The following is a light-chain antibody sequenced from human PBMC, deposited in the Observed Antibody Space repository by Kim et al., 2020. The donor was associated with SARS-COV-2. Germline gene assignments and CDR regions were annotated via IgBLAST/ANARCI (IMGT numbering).Light chain of an antibody. V-gene: IGLV1-40*01. J-gene: IGLJ2*01. CDR2: FNN. CDR1: SSNIGAGYA. Sequence: QSVLTQPPSVSGAPGQRVTISCTGSSSNIGAGYAVHWYQQLPGTAPRLLIYFNNNRPSGVPDRISASKSGTSASLAITGLQPEDEADYFCQSYDDTLEVIFGGGTKVTVL. CDR3: QSYDDTLEVI.